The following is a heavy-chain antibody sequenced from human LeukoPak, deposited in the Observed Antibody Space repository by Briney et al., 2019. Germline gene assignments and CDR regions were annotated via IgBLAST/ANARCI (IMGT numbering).Heavy chain of an antibody. CDR3: VKGSSGWYGNYFDY. J-gene: IGHJ4*02. CDR2: ISSNGGST. V-gene: IGHV3-64D*06. D-gene: IGHD6-19*01. CDR1: GFTLSSYA. Sequence: GGSQRLSCSASGFTLSSYAMHWVRQAPGKGLEYVSGISSNGGSTYYADSVKGRFTISRDNSKNTLYLQMSSLRAEDTAVYYCVKGSSGWYGNYFDYWGQGTLVTASS.